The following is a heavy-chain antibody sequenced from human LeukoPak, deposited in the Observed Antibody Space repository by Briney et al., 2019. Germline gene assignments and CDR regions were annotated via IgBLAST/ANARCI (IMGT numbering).Heavy chain of an antibody. V-gene: IGHV3-30-3*01. Sequence: GGSLRLSCAASGNYWMHWVRQAPGKGLEWVAVISYDGSNKYYADSVKGRFTISRDNSKNTLYLQMNNLRAKDTAVYYCARDYYTTVTTTFDYWGQGTLVTVSS. CDR3: ARDYYTTVTTTFDY. D-gene: IGHD4-17*01. CDR2: ISYDGSNK. CDR1: GNYW. J-gene: IGHJ4*02.